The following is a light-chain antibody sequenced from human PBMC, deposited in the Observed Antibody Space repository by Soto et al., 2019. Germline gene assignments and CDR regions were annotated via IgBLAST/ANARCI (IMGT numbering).Light chain of an antibody. J-gene: IGKJ4*01. V-gene: IGKV3-20*01. CDR2: GAS. Sequence: EIVLTQSPGTLSLSPGERATLSCRASQSVSSSYLAWYQQKPGQAPRLLIYGASSRATGIPDRFSGSGSGTDFTITISRLESEDFEVYYCQQYGSSPPVTFGGGTKVEIK. CDR3: QQYGSSPPVT. CDR1: QSVSSSY.